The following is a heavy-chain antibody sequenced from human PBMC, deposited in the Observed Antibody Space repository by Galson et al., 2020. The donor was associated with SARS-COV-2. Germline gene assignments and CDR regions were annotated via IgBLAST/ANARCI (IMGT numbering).Heavy chain of an antibody. Sequence: TGGSLRLSCAASGFTFSSYAMTWVRQAPGKGLEWVSGIDGGGGSTYYADSVKGRFTISRDNSKNTLYLQMNSLRAEDTAVYYCPKRTTYSGSYFDYWGQGTLVTVSS. V-gene: IGHV3-23*01. CDR2: IDGGGGST. J-gene: IGHJ4*02. D-gene: IGHD1-26*01. CDR1: GFTFSSYA. CDR3: PKRTTYSGSYFDY.